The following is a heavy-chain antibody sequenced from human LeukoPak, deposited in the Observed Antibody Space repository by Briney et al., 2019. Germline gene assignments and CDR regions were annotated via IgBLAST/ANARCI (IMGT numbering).Heavy chain of an antibody. Sequence: PGGSLRLSCEASGFTVGGTYMTWVRQAPGKGLEWVSVIYSGGSTYYAGSVKGRFIISRDNSKNTLYLHMNSLRAEDTAVYYCARALNWKEYYFDFWGQGALVTVSS. V-gene: IGHV3-66*01. CDR2: IYSGGST. CDR3: ARALNWKEYYFDF. D-gene: IGHD1-20*01. CDR1: GFTVGGTY. J-gene: IGHJ4*02.